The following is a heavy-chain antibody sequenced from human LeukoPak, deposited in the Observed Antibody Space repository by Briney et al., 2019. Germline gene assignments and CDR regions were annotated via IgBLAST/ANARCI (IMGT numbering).Heavy chain of an antibody. CDR1: GFTFSDYS. CDR2: ITSTTSYI. Sequence: GGSLRLSCAASGFTFSDYSMNWVRQAPGKGLEWVSCITSTTSYIYYADSVKGRFTISRDNAKNSLYLLMNSLRAEDTAVYYCARDPARFGEFSDWGQGTLVTVSS. D-gene: IGHD3-10*01. V-gene: IGHV3-21*01. J-gene: IGHJ4*02. CDR3: ARDPARFGEFSD.